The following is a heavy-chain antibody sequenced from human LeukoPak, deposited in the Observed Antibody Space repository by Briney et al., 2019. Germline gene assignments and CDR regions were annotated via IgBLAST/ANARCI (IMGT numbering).Heavy chain of an antibody. CDR2: IKQDGSEK. V-gene: IGHV3-7*01. CDR3: ARTTGALPFDL. CDR1: GFTFRSYW. J-gene: IGHJ5*02. Sequence: GGSLRLSCVAYGFTFRSYWMSWVRQAPGKGLEWVANIKQDGSEKYYVDSVKGRFTISRDNAENSVYLEMNSLRAEDTAVYHCARTTGALPFDLWGQGTLVTVSP. D-gene: IGHD1-1*01.